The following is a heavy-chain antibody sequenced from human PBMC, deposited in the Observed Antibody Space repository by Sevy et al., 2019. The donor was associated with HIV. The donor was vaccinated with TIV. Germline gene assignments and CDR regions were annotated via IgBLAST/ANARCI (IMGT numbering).Heavy chain of an antibody. J-gene: IGHJ6*03. CDR3: ARGHDYGDYGGYYYYYMDV. D-gene: IGHD4-17*01. CDR2: ISSSSSTI. CDR1: GFTFSSYS. Sequence: GGYLRLSCAASGFTFSSYSMNWVRQAPGKGLEWVSYISSSSSTIYYSDAVKGRFTISRDNAKNSLYLQMNSLRDEDTAVYYCARGHDYGDYGGYYYYYMDVWGKGTTVTVSS. V-gene: IGHV3-48*02.